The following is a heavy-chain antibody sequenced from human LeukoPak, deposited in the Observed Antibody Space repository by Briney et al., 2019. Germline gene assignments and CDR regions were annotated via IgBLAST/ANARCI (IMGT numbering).Heavy chain of an antibody. CDR1: GFTFSSYA. CDR2: FSGNGGSI. D-gene: IGHD6-6*01. CDR3: AKSSGGTAYYYYMDV. Sequence: GGSLRLSCAASGFTFSSYAMNWVRQAPGKGLEWVSGFSGNGGSIYYADSVKGRFTISRDNSKNTLFLQINSLRAEDTAVYYCAKSSGGTAYYYYMDVWGKGTTVIVSS. V-gene: IGHV3-23*01. J-gene: IGHJ6*03.